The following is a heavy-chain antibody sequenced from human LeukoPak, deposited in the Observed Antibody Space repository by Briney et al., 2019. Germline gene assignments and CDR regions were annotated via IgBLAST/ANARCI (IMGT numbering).Heavy chain of an antibody. Sequence: ASVKVSCSASESTFTSYGISWVRQAPGQGLGWMGWISAYNGKTNYAQKLQGRVTMTTDTSTSTAYMELRSLRSDDTAGYCWARENVDYWGQGTLGTVSS. CDR3: ARENVDY. CDR2: ISAYNGKT. V-gene: IGHV1-18*01. J-gene: IGHJ4*02. CDR1: ESTFTSYG.